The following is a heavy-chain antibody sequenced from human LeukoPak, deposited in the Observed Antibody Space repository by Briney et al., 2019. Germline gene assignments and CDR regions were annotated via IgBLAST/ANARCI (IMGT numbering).Heavy chain of an antibody. Sequence: SEALSLTCAVYGGSFSDYYWSWIRQSPLKGLEWIGEINHSGNTNYNPSLKSRVTISVDTSKNQFALKLSSVTAADTAVYYCATNRSWSGYSSWGQGTLGTVSP. V-gene: IGHV4-34*01. CDR1: GGSFSDYY. D-gene: IGHD3-3*01. CDR3: ATNRSWSGYSS. CDR2: INHSGNT. J-gene: IGHJ4*02.